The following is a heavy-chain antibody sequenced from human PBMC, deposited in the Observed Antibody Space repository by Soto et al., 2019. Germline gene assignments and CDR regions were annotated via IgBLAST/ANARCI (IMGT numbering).Heavy chain of an antibody. CDR1: GFTFSSYG. D-gene: IGHD1-1*01. J-gene: IGHJ4*02. CDR2: IWYDGNNK. V-gene: IGHV3-33*01. CDR3: ARGSSNWVDLDY. Sequence: QVQLGESWGGVVQPGRSLRLSCAASGFTFSSYGMHWVRQAPGKGLEWVAVIWYDGNNKYYADSVKGRFTISRDNSKNTLYLQLTSMRAEDTSVYSGARGSSNWVDLDYWGQGTLVTVSS.